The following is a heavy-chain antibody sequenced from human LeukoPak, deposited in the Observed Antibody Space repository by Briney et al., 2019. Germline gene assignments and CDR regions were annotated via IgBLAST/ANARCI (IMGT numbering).Heavy chain of an antibody. J-gene: IGHJ6*02. CDR2: IIPILGIA. Sequence: GSSVKVSCKASGGTFSSYAISWVRQAPGQGLEWMGRIIPILGIANYAQKFQGRVTITADKSTSTAYMELSSLRSEDTAVYYCARELITIFGVVIPYYYGMDVWGQGTTVTVSS. CDR3: ARELITIFGVVIPYYYGMDV. CDR1: GGTFSSYA. V-gene: IGHV1-69*04. D-gene: IGHD3-3*01.